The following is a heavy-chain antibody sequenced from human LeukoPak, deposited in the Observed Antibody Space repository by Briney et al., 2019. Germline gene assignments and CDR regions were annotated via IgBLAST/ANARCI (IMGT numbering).Heavy chain of an antibody. CDR3: ARDGYPWDAKYYFDY. D-gene: IGHD5-18*01. V-gene: IGHV3-30*01. Sequence: GGSLRLSCAASGFTFSSYAMHWVRQAPGKGLEWVAVISYDGSNKYYADSVKGRFTISRDNSKNTLYLQMNSLRAEDTAVYYCARDGYPWDAKYYFDYWGQGTLVTVSS. CDR1: GFTFSSYA. CDR2: ISYDGSNK. J-gene: IGHJ4*02.